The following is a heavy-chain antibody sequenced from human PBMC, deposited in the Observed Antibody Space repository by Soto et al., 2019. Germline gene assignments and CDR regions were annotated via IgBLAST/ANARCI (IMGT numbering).Heavy chain of an antibody. CDR1: GYTFTNYG. CDR3: AREGAGTNPLRY. D-gene: IGHD2-8*01. J-gene: IGHJ4*02. V-gene: IGHV1-18*01. CDR2: ISAYNGHT. Sequence: QVQLVQSGPEVKKPGASVKVSCKASGYTFTNYGFNWVRQAPGQGLEWMGWISAYNGHTKYSQIFQARVIMTTDTSTSTAYMELRSLTSDNTAVYYYAREGAGTNPLRYWGQGTLVTVST.